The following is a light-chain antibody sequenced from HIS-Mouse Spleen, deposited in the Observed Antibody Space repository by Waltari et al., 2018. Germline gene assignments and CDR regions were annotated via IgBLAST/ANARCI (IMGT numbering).Light chain of an antibody. V-gene: IGLV3-1*01. Sequence: SYELTQPPSVSVSPGQTASITCSGDKLGDKYACWYQQKPGQSPVLVIYQVSKRPSGITERFSGSNAGNTATLTISGTQAMDEADYYCQAWDSSTDVVFGGGTKLTVL. J-gene: IGLJ2*01. CDR1: KLGDKY. CDR3: QAWDSSTDVV. CDR2: QVS.